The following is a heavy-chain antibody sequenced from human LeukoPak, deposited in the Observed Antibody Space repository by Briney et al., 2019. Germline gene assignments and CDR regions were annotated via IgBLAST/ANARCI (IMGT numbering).Heavy chain of an antibody. CDR1: GFTFGSYS. Sequence: PGGSLRLSCAASGFTFGSYSMNWVRQAPGKGLEWVSSISSSSSYIYYADSVKGRFTISRDNAKNSLYLRMNSLRAEDTAVYYCAREYSSSHYFDYWGQGTLVTVSS. J-gene: IGHJ4*02. CDR3: AREYSSSHYFDY. D-gene: IGHD6-6*01. V-gene: IGHV3-21*01. CDR2: ISSSSSYI.